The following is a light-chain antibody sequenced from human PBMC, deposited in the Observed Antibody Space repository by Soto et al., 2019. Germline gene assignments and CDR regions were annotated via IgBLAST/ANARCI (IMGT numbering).Light chain of an antibody. CDR3: QQYGGSPXT. J-gene: IGKJ1*01. CDR1: QSVSNY. CDR2: GAS. Sequence: EIVLTQSPGTLSLSPGERATLSCRASQSVSNYLAWYQQKPGQAPRLLIYGASSRATGIPDRFSGSGSGTDFTLTISRLEPEDFAVYYCQQYGGSPXTFGQGTKVDIK. V-gene: IGKV3-20*01.